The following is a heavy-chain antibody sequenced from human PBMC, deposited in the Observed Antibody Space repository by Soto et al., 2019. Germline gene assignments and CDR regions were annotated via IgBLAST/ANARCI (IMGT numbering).Heavy chain of an antibody. Sequence: EVQLLESGGGLIQQGRSLRLSCAASGFTFGDYAMRWVRQAPGKGLEWVSTIFGGGNNPFSANSVKGRFRISRDNSKNMLFLQMDTLTVEETVVYNWAKQEVNPVNLYHFDSWGQGTLVIVSS. D-gene: IGHD3-22*01. CDR3: AKQEVNPVNLYHFDS. V-gene: IGHV3-23*05. CDR1: GFTFGDYA. J-gene: IGHJ4*02. CDR2: IFGGGNNP.